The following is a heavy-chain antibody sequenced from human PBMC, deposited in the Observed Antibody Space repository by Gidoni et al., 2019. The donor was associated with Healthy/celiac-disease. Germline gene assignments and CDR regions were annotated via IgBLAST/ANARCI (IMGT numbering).Heavy chain of an antibody. CDR2: INHSGST. J-gene: IGHJ4*02. Sequence: QVQLQQWGAGLLKPSETLSLTCAVYGGSFSGYYWSWIRQPPGKGLEWIGEINHSGSTNYNPSLKSRVTISVDTSKNQFSLKLSSVTAADTAVYYCARVEGGSTAPRGYYFDYWGQGTLVTVSS. CDR3: ARVEGGSTAPRGYYFDY. CDR1: GGSFSGYY. D-gene: IGHD2-2*01. V-gene: IGHV4-34*01.